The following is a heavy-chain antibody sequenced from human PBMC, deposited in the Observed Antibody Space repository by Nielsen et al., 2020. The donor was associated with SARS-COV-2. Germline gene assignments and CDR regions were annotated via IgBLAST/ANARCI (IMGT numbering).Heavy chain of an antibody. CDR2: IYYSGST. CDR3: ARQSSPFYRPKYFDY. V-gene: IGHV4-39*02. Sequence: SETLSLTCTVYGDSITSRGNYWAWIRQSPAKGLEWIGSIYYSGSTHYNPSLKSRLSISVDTSKNHLSLTLNSLTAADTAVYYCARQSSPFYRPKYFDYWGQGTQVTVSS. CDR1: GDSITSRGNY. D-gene: IGHD2-15*01. J-gene: IGHJ4*02.